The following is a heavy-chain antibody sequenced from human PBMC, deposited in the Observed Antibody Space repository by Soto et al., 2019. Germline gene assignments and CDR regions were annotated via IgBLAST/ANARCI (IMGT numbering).Heavy chain of an antibody. CDR3: ARQSTLKQQLVPAYNWFDP. V-gene: IGHV3-48*02. CDR2: ISSSSSTI. CDR1: GFTFSSYS. D-gene: IGHD6-13*01. Sequence: QPGGSLRLSCAASGFTFSSYSMNWVRQAPGKGLEWVSYISSSSSTIYYADSVKGRFTISRDNAKNSLYLQMNSLRDEDTAVYYCARQSTLKQQLVPAYNWFDPWGQGTLVTVSS. J-gene: IGHJ5*02.